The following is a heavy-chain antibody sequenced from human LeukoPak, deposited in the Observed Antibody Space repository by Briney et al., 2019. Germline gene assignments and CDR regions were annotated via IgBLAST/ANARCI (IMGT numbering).Heavy chain of an antibody. Sequence: TGGSLRLSCAASGFTFSSYSMNWVRQAPGKGLEWVSSISSSSSYIYYADSVKGRFTISRDNSKNTLYLQVNSLRAEDTAVYYCARDISSSGSYAYFDYWGQGTLVTVSS. CDR3: ARDISSSGSYAYFDY. D-gene: IGHD1-26*01. V-gene: IGHV3-21*01. CDR2: ISSSSSYI. J-gene: IGHJ4*02. CDR1: GFTFSSYS.